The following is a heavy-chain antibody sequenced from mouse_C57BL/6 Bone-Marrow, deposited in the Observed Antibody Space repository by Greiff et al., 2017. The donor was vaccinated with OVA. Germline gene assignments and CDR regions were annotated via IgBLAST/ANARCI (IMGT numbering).Heavy chain of an antibody. CDR1: GYTFTDYY. CDR3: ARLETAQGGDY. CDR2: IYPGSGNT. V-gene: IGHV1-76*01. Sequence: QVQLKQSGAELVRPGASVKLSCKASGYTFTDYYINWVKQRPGQGLEWIARIYPGSGNTYYNEKFKGKATLTAEKSSSTAYMQLSSLTSEDSAVYFCARLETAQGGDYWGQGTTLTVSS. D-gene: IGHD3-2*02. J-gene: IGHJ2*01.